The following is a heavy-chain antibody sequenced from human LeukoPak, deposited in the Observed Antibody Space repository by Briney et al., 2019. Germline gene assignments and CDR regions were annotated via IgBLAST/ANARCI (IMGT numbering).Heavy chain of an antibody. J-gene: IGHJ4*02. CDR1: GGSISSYY. Sequence: SETLSLTCTVSGGSISSYYWGWIRQPPGKGLEWIGTIYYSGNTYLNPSLNSRVTISVDTSKNQFSLGLRSVTAADTAVYYCARHGGAGSWFHFDYWGQGTLVTVSS. V-gene: IGHV4-39*01. CDR3: ARHGGAGSWFHFDY. D-gene: IGHD6-13*01. CDR2: IYYSGNT.